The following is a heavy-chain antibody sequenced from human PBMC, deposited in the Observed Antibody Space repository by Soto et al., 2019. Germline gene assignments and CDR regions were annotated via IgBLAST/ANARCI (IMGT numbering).Heavy chain of an antibody. CDR1: GGSFSGYY. J-gene: IGHJ6*03. Sequence: PSETLSLTCAVYGGSFSGYYWSWIRQPPGKGLEWIGEINHSGSTNYNPSLKSRVTISVDTSKNQFSLKLSSVTAADTAVYYCARTRGCCYDFCSGYHGVHYYYYMDVWGKRTTVTVSS. V-gene: IGHV4-34*01. CDR3: ARTRGCCYDFCSGYHGVHYYYYMDV. D-gene: IGHD3-3*01. CDR2: INHSGST.